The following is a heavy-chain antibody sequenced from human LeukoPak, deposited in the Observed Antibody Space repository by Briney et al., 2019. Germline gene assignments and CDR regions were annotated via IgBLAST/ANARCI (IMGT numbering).Heavy chain of an antibody. Sequence: SETLSLTCTVSGGSISSYYWSWIRQPPGKGLEWIGYTYYSGSTNYNPSLKSRVTISVDTSKNQFSLKLSSVTAADTAVYYCARYYYDSSVWGQGTLVTVSS. V-gene: IGHV4-59*08. CDR3: ARYYYDSSV. CDR2: TYYSGST. J-gene: IGHJ4*02. CDR1: GGSISSYY. D-gene: IGHD3-22*01.